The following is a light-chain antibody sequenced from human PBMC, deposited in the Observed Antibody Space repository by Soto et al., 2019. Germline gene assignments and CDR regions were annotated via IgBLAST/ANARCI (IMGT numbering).Light chain of an antibody. J-gene: IGKJ4*01. CDR3: QQYYSTPFT. CDR1: QSVLYSSNNKNY. Sequence: DIVMTQSPDSLAVSLGERASINCKSSQSVLYSSNNKNYLAWYQQKPGQPPKLLIYWASTRESGVPDRFSGSGSGTDFTLTTTSLQAEDVVVYYCQQYYSTPFTFGGGTKVDI. CDR2: WAS. V-gene: IGKV4-1*01.